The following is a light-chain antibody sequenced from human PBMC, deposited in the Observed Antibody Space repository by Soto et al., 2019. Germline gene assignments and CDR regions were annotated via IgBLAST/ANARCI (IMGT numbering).Light chain of an antibody. CDR3: QQYNYYSRT. V-gene: IGKV1-5*03. CDR1: QSISSW. J-gene: IGKJ1*01. CDR2: KAA. Sequence: DIQMNQSPSTMSASVGDRVTITCRASQSISSWLAWYQQKPGKAPKLLIYKAASLESGVPSRFSGSGSGTEFTLTISSLKPDDFATYYCQQYNYYSRTFGQGTKVDIK.